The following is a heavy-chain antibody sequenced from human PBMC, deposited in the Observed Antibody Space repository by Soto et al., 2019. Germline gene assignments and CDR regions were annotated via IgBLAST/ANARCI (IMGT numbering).Heavy chain of an antibody. D-gene: IGHD2-2*01. Sequence: SETLSLTCTVSGGSFSSSSYYWGWIRQPPGKGLEWIGSIYYSGSTYYNPSLKSRVTISVDTSKNQFSLKLSSVTAADTAVYYCASLQDGYCSSTSCKYGMDVWGQGTTVTVSS. V-gene: IGHV4-39*01. J-gene: IGHJ6*02. CDR3: ASLQDGYCSSTSCKYGMDV. CDR2: IYYSGST. CDR1: GGSFSSSSYY.